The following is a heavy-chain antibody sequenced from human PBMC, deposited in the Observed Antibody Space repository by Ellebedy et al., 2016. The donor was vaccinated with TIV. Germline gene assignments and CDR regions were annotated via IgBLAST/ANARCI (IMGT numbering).Heavy chain of an antibody. J-gene: IGHJ5*02. V-gene: IGHV1-24*01. Sequence: ASVKVSCKVSGYTLTELSMHWVRQAPGKGLEWMGGFDPEDGETIYAQKFQGRVTMTEDTSTDTAYMELSSLRSEDTAVYYCARHGGGYSYGYNWFDPWGQGTLVTVSS. D-gene: IGHD5-18*01. CDR1: GYTLTELS. CDR3: ARHGGGYSYGYNWFDP. CDR2: FDPEDGET.